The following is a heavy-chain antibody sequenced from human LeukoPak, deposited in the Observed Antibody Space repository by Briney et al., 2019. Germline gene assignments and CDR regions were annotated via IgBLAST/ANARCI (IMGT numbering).Heavy chain of an antibody. J-gene: IGHJ4*02. CDR2: IKSKTDGGTT. V-gene: IGHV3-15*01. CDR3: TTDRYYDSSGYYFEFSPFDY. CDR1: RFTFSNAW. Sequence: GGSLRLSCAASRFTFSNAWMSWVRQAPGKGLEWVGRIKSKTDGGTTDYAAPVKGRFTISRDDSKNTLYLQMNSLKTEDTAVYYCTTDRYYDSSGYYFEFSPFDYWGQGTLVTVSS. D-gene: IGHD3-22*01.